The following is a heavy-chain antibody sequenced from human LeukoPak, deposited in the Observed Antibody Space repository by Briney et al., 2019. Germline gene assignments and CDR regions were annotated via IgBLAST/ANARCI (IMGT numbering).Heavy chain of an antibody. D-gene: IGHD3-10*01. J-gene: IGHJ3*02. CDR3: AKPINIYYYGSGINDAFDI. Sequence: GGSLRLSCAASGFTFSSYWMSWVRQAPGKGLEWVANIKQDGSEKYYVDPVKGRFTISRDNSKNTLYLQMNSLRAEDTAVYYCAKPINIYYYGSGINDAFDIWGQGTMVTVSS. CDR2: IKQDGSEK. CDR1: GFTFSSYW. V-gene: IGHV3-7*01.